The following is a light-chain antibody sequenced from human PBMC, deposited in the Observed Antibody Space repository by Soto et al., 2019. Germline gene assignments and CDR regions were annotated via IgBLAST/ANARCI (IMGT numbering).Light chain of an antibody. CDR3: QQFNTDLFT. CDR2: DAS. V-gene: IGKV1-13*02. CDR1: QGINSA. Sequence: AIQLTQSPSSLSASVGDRVTITCRASQGINSALAWYQQKPGKAPNLLIYDASSLESGVPSRFSGSGSGTDFALSISGLQPEDFATYYCQQFNTDLFTFGPGTKVDAK. J-gene: IGKJ3*01.